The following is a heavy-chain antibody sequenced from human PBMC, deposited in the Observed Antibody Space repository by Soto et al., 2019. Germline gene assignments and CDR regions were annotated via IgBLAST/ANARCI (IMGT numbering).Heavy chain of an antibody. CDR1: GFTFSSYG. Sequence: GGSLRLSCAASGFTFSSYGMHWVRQAPGKGLEWVAVISYDGSNKYYADSVKGRFTISRDNSKNTLYLQMNSLRAEDTAVYYCAKDLGRRESFDYWGQGTLVTVSS. V-gene: IGHV3-30*18. J-gene: IGHJ4*02. CDR2: ISYDGSNK. CDR3: AKDLGRRESFDY.